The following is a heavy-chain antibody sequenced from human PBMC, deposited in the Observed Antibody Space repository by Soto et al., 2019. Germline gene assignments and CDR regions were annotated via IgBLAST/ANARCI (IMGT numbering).Heavy chain of an antibody. Sequence: GGSLRLSGTASGSSGFRFDIYDMNWVRQAPGKGPEWLSHISIGGGITYYADAVKGRFTISRDNARNSLFLEMNSLRAEDTAVYYCARTWFGDLYYGMDIWGQWTTVTVSS. CDR1: GFRFDIYD. CDR3: ARTWFGDLYYGMDI. V-gene: IGHV3-48*03. D-gene: IGHD3-10*01. CDR2: ISIGGGIT. J-gene: IGHJ6*02.